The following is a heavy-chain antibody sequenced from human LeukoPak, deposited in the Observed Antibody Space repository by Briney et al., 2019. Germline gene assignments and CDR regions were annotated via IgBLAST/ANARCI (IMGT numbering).Heavy chain of an antibody. D-gene: IGHD6-13*01. CDR2: ISGSGGST. V-gene: IGHV3-23*01. J-gene: IGHJ4*02. CDR1: GFTFSSYA. Sequence: PGGSLRLSCAASGFTFSSYAMSWVRQAPGKGLEWVSAISGSGGSTYYADSVKGRFTISRDNSKNMLYLQMNSLRAEDTAVYYCAKDVEAAGTLVPSDYWGQGTLVTVSS. CDR3: AKDVEAAGTLVPSDY.